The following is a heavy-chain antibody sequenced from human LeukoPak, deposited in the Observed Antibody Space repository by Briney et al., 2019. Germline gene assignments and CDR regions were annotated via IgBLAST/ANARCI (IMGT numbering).Heavy chain of an antibody. CDR1: GFTFSNYA. CDR3: AKDLTSSGWYGSDY. CDR2: ISGSGSST. D-gene: IGHD6-19*01. Sequence: GGSLRLSCAASGFTFSNYAMSWVRQAPGKGLEWVSDISGSGSSTYYADSVKGRFTISRDNSKNTLYLQMNSLRAEDTAVYYCAKDLTSSGWYGSDYWGQGTLVTVSS. J-gene: IGHJ4*02. V-gene: IGHV3-23*01.